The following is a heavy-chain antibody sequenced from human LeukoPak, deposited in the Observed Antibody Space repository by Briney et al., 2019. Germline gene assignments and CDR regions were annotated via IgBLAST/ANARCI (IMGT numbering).Heavy chain of an antibody. Sequence: SETLSLTRTVSGGSISSYHWNWIRQPPGKGLEWIGYIYYSGSTNYNPSLMSRLTISIDTSKNQFSLKLSSVTAADTAVYYCARGRGDYVWGSYRSSGAFDIWGQGTMVTVSS. J-gene: IGHJ3*02. D-gene: IGHD3-16*02. V-gene: IGHV4-59*12. CDR2: IYYSGST. CDR1: GGSISSYH. CDR3: ARGRGDYVWGSYRSSGAFDI.